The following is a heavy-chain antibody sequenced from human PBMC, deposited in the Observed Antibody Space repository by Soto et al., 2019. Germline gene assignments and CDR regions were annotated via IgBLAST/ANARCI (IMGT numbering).Heavy chain of an antibody. CDR1: GDNVSNYD. D-gene: IGHD2-8*02. CDR2: INAGNGNT. Sequence: ASGDNVSNYDMHRVLQAPGHSLEWMGWINAGNGNTKYSQKFQGRVTITRDTSAGIGYMELSSLRSEDTAVYYCASVLSDYYGMEVWVQGTSVTLS. J-gene: IGHJ6*02. V-gene: IGHV1-3*01. CDR3: ASVLSDYYGMEV.